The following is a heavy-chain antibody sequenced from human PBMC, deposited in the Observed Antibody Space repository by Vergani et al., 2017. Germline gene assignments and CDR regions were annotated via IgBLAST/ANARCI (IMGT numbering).Heavy chain of an antibody. D-gene: IGHD5-24*01. CDR1: GFTFSNAW. Sequence: EVQLVESGGGLVKPGGSLRLSCAASGFTFSNAWMSWVRQAPGKGLEWVGRIKSKTDGGTTDYAAPVKGRFTISRDNSKNTLYLQMNSLRAEDTAVYYCAKEAGLGWLIPYDAFDIWGQGTMVTVSS. V-gene: IGHV3-15*01. CDR2: IKSKTDGGTT. CDR3: AKEAGLGWLIPYDAFDI. J-gene: IGHJ3*02.